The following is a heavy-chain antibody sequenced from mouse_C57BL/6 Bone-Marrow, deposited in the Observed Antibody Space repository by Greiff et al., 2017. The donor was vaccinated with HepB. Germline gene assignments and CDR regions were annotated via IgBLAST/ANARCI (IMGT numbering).Heavy chain of an antibody. CDR2: IHPNSGST. CDR1: GYTFNSYW. Sequence: QVQLQQPGAELVKPGASVKLSCKASGYTFNSYWMHWVKQRPGQGLEWIGMIHPNSGSTNYNEKFKSKATLTVEKSSSTAYMQLSSLTSEDSAVYYGARDYSNYWCAYWGQGTLVTVSA. V-gene: IGHV1-64*01. D-gene: IGHD2-5*01. J-gene: IGHJ3*01. CDR3: ARDYSNYWCAY.